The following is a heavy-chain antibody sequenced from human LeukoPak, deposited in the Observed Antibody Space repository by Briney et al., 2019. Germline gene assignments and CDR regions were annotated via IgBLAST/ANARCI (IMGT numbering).Heavy chain of an antibody. CDR1: GGSISSYF. CDR3: AGARXGSGLEGAFDI. D-gene: IGHD3-10*01. Sequence: SETLSLTCTVSGGSISSYFWSWIRQPPGRGLEWIGYIYYSGSTNYNPSLKSRVTISVDTSKNRFSLKLSSVPAADTAVYYCAGARXGSGLEGAFDIWGQGTMVTVSS. CDR2: IYYSGST. V-gene: IGHV4-59*01. J-gene: IGHJ3*02.